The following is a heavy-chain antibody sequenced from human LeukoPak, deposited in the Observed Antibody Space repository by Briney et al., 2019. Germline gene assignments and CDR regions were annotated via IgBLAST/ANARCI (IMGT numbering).Heavy chain of an antibody. CDR1: GFAFSKYW. CDR3: VRAGHQDYYIFDL. J-gene: IGHJ2*01. CDR2: INNDGSAT. D-gene: IGHD1-26*01. V-gene: IGHV3-74*01. Sequence: GGSLRLSCAASGFAFSKYWIHWVRQRPGEGLMWVSRINNDGSATVYADSVRGRFTISRDNDENTVYLQMSSLRSEDTAVYYRVRAGHQDYYIFDLWGRGTLVSVSS.